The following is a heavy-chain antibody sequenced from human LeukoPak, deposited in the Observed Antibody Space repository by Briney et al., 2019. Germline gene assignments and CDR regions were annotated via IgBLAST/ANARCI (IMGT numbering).Heavy chain of an antibody. CDR2: ISYDGSNK. D-gene: IGHD3-16*01. CDR1: GFTFSSYA. Sequence: GGSLRLSCAASGFTFSSYAMHWVRQAPGKGLEWVAVISYDGSNKYYADSVKGRFTISRDNSKNTLYLQMNSLRAEDTAVYYCAKGDKRYYDYSWGQGTLVTVSS. J-gene: IGHJ4*02. V-gene: IGHV3-30-3*01. CDR3: AKGDKRYYDYS.